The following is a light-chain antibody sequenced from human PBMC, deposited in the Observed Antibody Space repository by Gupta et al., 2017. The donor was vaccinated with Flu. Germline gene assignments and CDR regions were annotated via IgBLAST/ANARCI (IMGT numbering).Light chain of an antibody. Sequence: GSSSNIGSNYVYWYQQLPGTAPKLLIYRNDQRPSGVSDRFSGSKSGTSASLAIIGLRSEDEADYYCAAWDDSSWVFGGGTKVTVL. CDR3: AAWDDSSWV. CDR1: SSNIGSNY. J-gene: IGLJ3*02. V-gene: IGLV1-47*01. CDR2: RND.